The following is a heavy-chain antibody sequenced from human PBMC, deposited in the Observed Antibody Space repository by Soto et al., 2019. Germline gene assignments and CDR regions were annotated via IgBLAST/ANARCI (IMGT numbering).Heavy chain of an antibody. CDR2: ISYDGSNK. CDR1: GFTFSSYA. CDR3: AREDIVVVPAAILSWFDH. V-gene: IGHV3-30-3*01. Sequence: GGSLRLSCAASGFTFSSYAMHWVRQAPGKGLEWVAVISYDGSNKYYADSVKGRFTISRDNSKNTLYLQMNSLRAEDTAVYYCAREDIVVVPAAILSWFDHWGQGTLVTVSS. D-gene: IGHD2-2*02. J-gene: IGHJ5*02.